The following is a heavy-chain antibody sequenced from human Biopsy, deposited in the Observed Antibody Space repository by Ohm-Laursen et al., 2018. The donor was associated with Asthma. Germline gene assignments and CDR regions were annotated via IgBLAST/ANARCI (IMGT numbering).Heavy chain of an antibody. J-gene: IGHJ6*02. CDR1: GFRFPIYG. Sequence: SLRLSCAASGFRFPIYGMHWVRQGPGKGPEWVALISYDGRETGYVDSVKGRFTISRDNIRNTVHLQMSSLRPEDSAVYYCTRDRFYNSVTSESFYYGVDVWGQGTTVTVSS. CDR2: ISYDGRET. V-gene: IGHV3-30*03. D-gene: IGHD2-21*02. CDR3: TRDRFYNSVTSESFYYGVDV.